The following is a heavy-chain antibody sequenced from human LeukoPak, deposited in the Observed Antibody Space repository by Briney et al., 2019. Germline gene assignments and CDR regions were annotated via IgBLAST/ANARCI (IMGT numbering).Heavy chain of an antibody. CDR2: ISSISSSRSYT. J-gene: IGHJ6*03. D-gene: IGHD2/OR15-2a*01. Sequence: RPGGSLRLSCAASGFTFSSYSMNWVRQAPGKGLEWVSCISSISSSRSYTYYADSVKGRFTISRDNAKNSLYLQMNSLRVEDTAVYYCVRGADIIVILSYMDVWGKGTTVTVSS. V-gene: IGHV3-21*01. CDR3: VRGADIIVILSYMDV. CDR1: GFTFSSYS.